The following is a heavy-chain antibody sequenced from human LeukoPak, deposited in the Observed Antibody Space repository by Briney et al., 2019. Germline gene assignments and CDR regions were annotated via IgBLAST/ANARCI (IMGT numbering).Heavy chain of an antibody. V-gene: IGHV4-34*01. D-gene: IGHD4-17*01. CDR3: ETSTTVTTGDWYFDL. CDR1: GGSFSGYY. J-gene: IGHJ2*01. CDR2: INHSGST. Sequence: SETLSLTRAVYGGSFSGYYWSWIRQRPGKGLEWIGEINHSGSTNYNPSLKSRVTISVDTSKNQFSLKLSSVTAADTAVYYCETSTTVTTGDWYFDLWGRGTLVTVSS.